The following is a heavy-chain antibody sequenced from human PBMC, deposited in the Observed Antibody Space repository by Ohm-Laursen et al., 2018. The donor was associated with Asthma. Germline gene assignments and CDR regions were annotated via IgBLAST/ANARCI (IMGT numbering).Heavy chain of an antibody. Sequence: SLRLSCAAFGFTFSSYGMHWVRQAPGKGLEWVAFISYDGSNEYYADSVKGRFTISRDNAKNTLYLQMNSLRAEDTAVYYCARARAGAFDYWGQGTLVTVSS. CDR1: GFTFSSYG. V-gene: IGHV3-30*03. D-gene: IGHD6-25*01. CDR3: ARARAGAFDY. J-gene: IGHJ4*02. CDR2: ISYDGSNE.